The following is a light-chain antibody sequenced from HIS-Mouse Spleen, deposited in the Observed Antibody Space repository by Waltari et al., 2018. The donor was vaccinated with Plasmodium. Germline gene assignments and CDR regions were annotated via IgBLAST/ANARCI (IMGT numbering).Light chain of an antibody. Sequence: SYELTQPPSVSVSPGQTARITCSGDALPKKYAYWYQQKSGQVPVVVIYEDPKRPSGIPEIFSGSSSGTMATLTISGAQVEDEADYYCYSTDSSGNHRVFGGGTKLTVL. CDR3: YSTDSSGNHRV. CDR1: ALPKKY. V-gene: IGLV3-10*01. J-gene: IGLJ3*02. CDR2: EDP.